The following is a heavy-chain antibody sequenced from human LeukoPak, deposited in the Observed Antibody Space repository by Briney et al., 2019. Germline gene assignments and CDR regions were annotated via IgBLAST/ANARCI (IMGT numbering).Heavy chain of an antibody. D-gene: IGHD6-13*01. Sequence: KPSETLSLTCAVYGGSFSGYYWSWIRQPPGKGLEWIGEINHSGSTNYNPSLKSRVTISVDTSKNQFSLKLSPVTAADTAVYYCARTRGGTRYSSSPPCDYWGQGTLVTVSS. CDR2: INHSGST. V-gene: IGHV4-34*01. CDR1: GGSFSGYY. CDR3: ARTRGGTRYSSSPPCDY. J-gene: IGHJ4*02.